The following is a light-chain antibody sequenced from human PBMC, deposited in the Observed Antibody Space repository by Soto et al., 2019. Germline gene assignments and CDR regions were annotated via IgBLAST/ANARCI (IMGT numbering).Light chain of an antibody. J-gene: IGLJ1*01. CDR1: SSDVGSYNR. V-gene: IGLV2-18*02. CDR2: EVS. Sequence: VLTQPPSVSGSPGQSVAFSCTGTSSDVGSYNRVSWYQQPPGAAPKLMIYEVSNRPSGVPDRFSGSKSGNTASLTISGLQAEDEADYYCNSYTGSSTYVFGTGTKVTVL. CDR3: NSYTGSSTYV.